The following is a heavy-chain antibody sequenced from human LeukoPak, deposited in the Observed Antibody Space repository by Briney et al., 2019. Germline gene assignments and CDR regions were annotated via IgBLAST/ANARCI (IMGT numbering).Heavy chain of an antibody. D-gene: IGHD3-10*01. CDR3: ARSRNYYRVYFDN. CDR1: GYTFSSFY. V-gene: IGHV1-46*01. Sequence: ASVKVSCKASGYTFSSFYLHWVRQAPGQGLEWMGIITPNTGDTTYAPKFQDRLIMTRDRSTSTVYMELRSLRSEDTAVYYCARSRNYYRVYFDNWGQRTLVPVSS. J-gene: IGHJ4*02. CDR2: ITPNTGDT.